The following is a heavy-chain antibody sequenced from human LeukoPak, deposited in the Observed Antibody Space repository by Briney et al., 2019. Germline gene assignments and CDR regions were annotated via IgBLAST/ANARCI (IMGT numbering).Heavy chain of an antibody. CDR3: VKGADNSGTYYMDV. CDR2: VSSSGFST. CDR1: GFTFNEYV. Sequence: GGSLRLSCAVSGFTFNEYVMSWVRQAPGSGLEWVSAVSSSGFSTYYADSVKGRFTISRDNFKNTLYLQLNSLRGEDTAVYYCVKGADNSGTYYMDVWGKGTTVTVSS. D-gene: IGHD2/OR15-2a*01. V-gene: IGHV3-23*01. J-gene: IGHJ6*03.